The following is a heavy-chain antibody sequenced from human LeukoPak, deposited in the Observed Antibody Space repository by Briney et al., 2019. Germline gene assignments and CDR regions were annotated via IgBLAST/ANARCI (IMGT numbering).Heavy chain of an antibody. CDR3: ARKVVILDY. J-gene: IGHJ4*02. Sequence: GGSLRLSCAASGFTFSTYAMTWVRQTPGKGLEWVSGISGSGGSTYYADSVKGRFTISRDNSKNTLYLQMNSLRAEDTAVYYCARKVVILDYWGQGTLVTVSS. CDR1: GFTFSTYA. D-gene: IGHD2-21*01. CDR2: ISGSGGST. V-gene: IGHV3-23*01.